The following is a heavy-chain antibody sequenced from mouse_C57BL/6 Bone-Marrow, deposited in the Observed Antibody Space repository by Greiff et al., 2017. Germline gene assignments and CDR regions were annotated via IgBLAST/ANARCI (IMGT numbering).Heavy chain of an antibody. Sequence: VQLQQPGAELVKPGASVKLSCKASGYTFTSYWMHWVKQRPGQGLEWSGMIHPNSGSTNYNEKSKSKATLTVDKASSTAYMPLSSLTSEDSAVYYCARRGIDDVYYYVDYWGQGTTLTVSS. V-gene: IGHV1-64*01. CDR1: GYTFTSYW. CDR3: ARRGIDDVYYYVDY. CDR2: IHPNSGST. D-gene: IGHD2-3*01. J-gene: IGHJ2*01.